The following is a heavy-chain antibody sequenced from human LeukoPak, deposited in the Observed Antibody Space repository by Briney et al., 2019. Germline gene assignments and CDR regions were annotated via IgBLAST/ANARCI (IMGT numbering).Heavy chain of an antibody. Sequence: GASVKVSCKASGGTFSSYAIRWVRQAPGQGLEWMGRIIPILGIANYARKFQGRVTITADKSTSTAYMELSSLRSEDTAVYYCARDGSTIFGVVPGDYWGQGTLVTVSS. J-gene: IGHJ4*02. CDR3: ARDGSTIFGVVPGDY. CDR1: GGTFSSYA. D-gene: IGHD3-3*01. CDR2: IIPILGIA. V-gene: IGHV1-69*04.